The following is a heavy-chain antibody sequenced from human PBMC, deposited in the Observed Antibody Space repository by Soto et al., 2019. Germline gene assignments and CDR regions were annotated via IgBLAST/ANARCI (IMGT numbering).Heavy chain of an antibody. Sequence: QVQLVQSGAEVKKPGASVKVSCKASGYTFTGYYMHWVRQAPGQGLEWMGWINPNSGGTNYAQKLQGWVTMTRDTSISTAYMERSRLRSDDTAVYYCARAYPPASIAAAVRNWFDPWGQGALVTVSS. V-gene: IGHV1-2*04. CDR2: INPNSGGT. CDR3: ARAYPPASIAAAVRNWFDP. D-gene: IGHD6-13*01. J-gene: IGHJ5*02. CDR1: GYTFTGYY.